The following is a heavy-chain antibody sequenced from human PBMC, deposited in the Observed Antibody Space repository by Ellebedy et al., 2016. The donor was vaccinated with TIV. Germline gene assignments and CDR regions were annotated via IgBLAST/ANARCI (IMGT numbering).Heavy chain of an antibody. J-gene: IGHJ4*02. D-gene: IGHD2-15*01. Sequence: MPPETLSLTCALYGGSFSGYYCTWIRHPPGKGLEWVGEVNHSGSTNYNPSLRTRVTISVDTSKNQFSLNLPSVTAADTAVYYCARGRRWCDYWGQGTLVTVSS. CDR1: GGSFSGYY. CDR3: ARGRRWCDY. CDR2: VNHSGST. V-gene: IGHV4-34*01.